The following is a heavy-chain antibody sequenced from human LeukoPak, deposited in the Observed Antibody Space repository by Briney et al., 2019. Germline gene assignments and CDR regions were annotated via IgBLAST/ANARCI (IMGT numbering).Heavy chain of an antibody. CDR1: GFTFSNYA. D-gene: IGHD1-14*01. V-gene: IGHV3-23*01. CDR2: LNGESTFI. Sequence: GGSLRLSCAASGFTFSNYAMIWVRQAPGKGLECVSTLNGESTFIYYADSVKGRFTTSRGNTKNTLYLQMTNVRPEDTAIYYCAGNEAGYHYNSGVWGEGTAVTVSS. J-gene: IGHJ6*03. CDR3: AGNEAGYHYNSGV.